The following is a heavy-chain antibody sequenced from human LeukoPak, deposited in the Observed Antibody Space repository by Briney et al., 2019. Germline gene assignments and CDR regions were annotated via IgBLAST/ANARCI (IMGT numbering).Heavy chain of an antibody. CDR2: PYTGGGA. Sequence: GGSLRLSCAASGFTVSSNSMAWVRQTPGRGLEWVSIPYTGGGANYADSVKGRFTISRDNSRNTLFLQMDSLRAEDTAVYYCARRDTTGWFHHFDYWGQGTLVTVSS. V-gene: IGHV3-53*01. CDR1: GFTVSSNS. J-gene: IGHJ4*02. CDR3: ARRDTTGWFHHFDY. D-gene: IGHD6-19*01.